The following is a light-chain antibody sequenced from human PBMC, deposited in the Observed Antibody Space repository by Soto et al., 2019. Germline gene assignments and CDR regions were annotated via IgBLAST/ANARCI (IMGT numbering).Light chain of an antibody. V-gene: IGKV3-15*01. CDR2: YAS. CDR3: QQYNNWPPIT. J-gene: IGKJ5*01. Sequence: EIMMTQSPATLSVSPGERATLSCRASQSVRNNLAWYQQSRGQAPRLRIYYASTRATGVPARFSGSGSGTEFTLTISSLQSEDSALYYCQQYNNWPPITFGQGTRLEMK. CDR1: QSVRNN.